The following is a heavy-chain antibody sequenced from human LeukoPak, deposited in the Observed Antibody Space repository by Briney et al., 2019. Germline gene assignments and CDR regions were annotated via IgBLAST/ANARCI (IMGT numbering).Heavy chain of an antibody. J-gene: IGHJ4*02. CDR2: IYYSGST. V-gene: IGHV4-39*07. Sequence: PSETLSLACTVSGGSISSSSYYWGWIRQPPGKGLEWIGSIYYSGSTYYNPSLKSRVTISVDTSKNQFSLKLSSVTAADTAVYYCARAYGDYEYYFDYWGQGTLVTVSS. D-gene: IGHD4-17*01. CDR3: ARAYGDYEYYFDY. CDR1: GGSISSSSYY.